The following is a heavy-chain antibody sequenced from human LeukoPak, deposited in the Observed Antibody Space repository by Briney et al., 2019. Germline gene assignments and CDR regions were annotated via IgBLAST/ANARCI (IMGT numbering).Heavy chain of an antibody. CDR1: GGAISSSSYY. CDR3: ATQGLRTRNDY. Sequence: PSETLSLTCTVSGGAISSSSYYWGWDRQPPGRGVDWIGSIYYSGSTYYNPSLKSRVTISVDTSKDQFSLKLSSVTAADTAVYYCATQGLRTRNDYWGQGTLVTVSS. J-gene: IGHJ4*02. V-gene: IGHV4-39*01. CDR2: IYYSGST.